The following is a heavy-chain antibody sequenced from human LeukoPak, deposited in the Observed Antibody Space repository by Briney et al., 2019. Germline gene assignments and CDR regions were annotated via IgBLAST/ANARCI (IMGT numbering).Heavy chain of an antibody. CDR3: ARDSSSSFDY. CDR2: IKEDESEK. CDR1: RFSFSSDW. V-gene: IGHV3-7*01. J-gene: IGHJ4*02. Sequence: GGSLRLSCAASRFSFSSDWMAWVRQAPGKGLEWVANIKEDESEKYYVDSVKGRFTISRDNAKNSLYLQMNNLRAEDTAMYYCARDSSSSFDYWGQGTLVTVSS. D-gene: IGHD6-6*01.